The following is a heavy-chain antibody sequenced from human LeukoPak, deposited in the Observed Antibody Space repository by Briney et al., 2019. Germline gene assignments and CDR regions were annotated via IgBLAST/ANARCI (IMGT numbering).Heavy chain of an antibody. J-gene: IGHJ4*02. V-gene: IGHV4-39*01. D-gene: IGHD6-13*01. CDR3: ARHRPAGYYFDY. CDR2: IYYSGST. CDR1: GGSISSSSYY. Sequence: SETLSLTCTVSGGSISSSSYYWGWIRQPPGKGLEWIGGIYYSGSTYYNPSLKSRVTISVDTSKNQFSLKLSSVTAADTAVYYCARHRPAGYYFDYWGQGTLVTVSS.